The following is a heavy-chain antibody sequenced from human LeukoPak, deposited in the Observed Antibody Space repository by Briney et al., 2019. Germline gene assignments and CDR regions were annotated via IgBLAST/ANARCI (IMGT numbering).Heavy chain of an antibody. CDR1: GYTFTGYY. D-gene: IGHD4-17*01. V-gene: IGHV1-2*02. J-gene: IGHJ4*02. CDR2: INPNSGGT. Sequence: ASVKVSCKASGYTFTGYYMHWVRQAPGQGLEWMGWINPNSGGTNYAQKFQGRVTMTRDTSISTAYMELSRLTSDDTAVYYCARGGATTVTTIPFDYWGQGPLVTVSS. CDR3: ARGGATTVTTIPFDY.